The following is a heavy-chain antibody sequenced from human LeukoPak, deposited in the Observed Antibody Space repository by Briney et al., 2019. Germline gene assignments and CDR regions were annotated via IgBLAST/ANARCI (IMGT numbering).Heavy chain of an antibody. J-gene: IGHJ4*02. Sequence: GASVKVSCKASGGTFSSYAISWVRQAPGRGLEWMGRIIPIFGIANYAQKFQGRVTITADKSTSTAYMELSSLRSEDTAVYYCARDHETTVNYFDYWGQGTLVTVSS. CDR3: ARDHETTVNYFDY. CDR2: IIPIFGIA. D-gene: IGHD4-17*01. V-gene: IGHV1-69*04. CDR1: GGTFSSYA.